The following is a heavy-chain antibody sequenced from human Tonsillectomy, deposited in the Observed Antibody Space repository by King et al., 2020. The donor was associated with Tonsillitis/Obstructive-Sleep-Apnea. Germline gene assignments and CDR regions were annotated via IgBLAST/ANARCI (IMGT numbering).Heavy chain of an antibody. V-gene: IGHV2-5*02. CDR1: GFSLSTGGVG. CDR2: IYWDDDK. CDR3: ARGSYVSDAFDI. Sequence: TLQESGPTLVKPTQTLTLTCTFSGFSLSTGGVGVGWIRQPPEQALEWLALIYWDDDKGYSPSLKSRLTITKDTSKNQVVLTMINMDPVDTATYYCARGSYVSDAFDIWGQGTMVTVSS. D-gene: IGHD3-10*01. J-gene: IGHJ3*02.